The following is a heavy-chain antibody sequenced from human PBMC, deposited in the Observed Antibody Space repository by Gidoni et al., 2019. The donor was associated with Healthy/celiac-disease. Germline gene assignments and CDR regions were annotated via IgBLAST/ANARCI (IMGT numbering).Heavy chain of an antibody. CDR3: AKGGITMIVVAFDY. CDR2: ISWNSGSI. J-gene: IGHJ4*02. V-gene: IGHV3-9*01. CDR1: GFTFDDYA. Sequence: EVQLVESGGGVVQPGRSLRLSCAASGFTFDDYAMHWVRQAPGKGLEWVSGISWNSGSIGYADSVKGRFTISRDNAKNSLYLQMNSLRAEDTALYYCAKGGITMIVVAFDYWGQGTLVTVSS. D-gene: IGHD3-22*01.